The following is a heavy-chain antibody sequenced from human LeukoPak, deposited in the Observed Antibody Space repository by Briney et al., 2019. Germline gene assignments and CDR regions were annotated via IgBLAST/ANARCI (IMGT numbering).Heavy chain of an antibody. J-gene: IGHJ4*02. V-gene: IGHV4-59*01. CDR1: GGSISSYY. Sequence: SETLSLTCTVSGGSISSYYWSWSRQPPGKGLEWIGYIYYSGSTNYNPSLKSRVTISVDTSKNQFSLKLSSVTAADTAVYYCARRNSVTVAFDYWGQGTLVTVSS. D-gene: IGHD1-14*01. CDR2: IYYSGST. CDR3: ARRNSVTVAFDY.